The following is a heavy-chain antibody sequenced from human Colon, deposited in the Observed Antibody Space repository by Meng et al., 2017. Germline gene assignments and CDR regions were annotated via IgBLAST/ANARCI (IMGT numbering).Heavy chain of an antibody. D-gene: IGHD3-10*01. V-gene: IGHV4-61*02. CDR1: GASISSGSYF. J-gene: IGHJ3*02. Sequence: SETLSPTCTVPGASISSGSYFWGWSRQPAGKGREGIGRIYTSGSTNYNPSLESPVTISVDTSRNQFSLKLISVTAADTAVYYCARAVVRGVGADAFDIWGQGTVVTVSS. CDR3: ARAVVRGVGADAFDI. CDR2: IYTSGST.